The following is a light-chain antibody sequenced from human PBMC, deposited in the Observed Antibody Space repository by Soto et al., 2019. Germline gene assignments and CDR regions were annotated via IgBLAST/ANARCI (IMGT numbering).Light chain of an antibody. J-gene: IGKJ3*01. CDR2: AAS. V-gene: IGKV1-27*01. CDR1: QDIRNF. Sequence: DIQMTQSPTPLSASVGDRVTITCRASQDIRNFVAWYQQKPGKAPKLLIYAASTLQSGVPSRFSGSGSGTDFTLTINSLQPEHVATYSCPKYSSVPVFGPGTKVDIK. CDR3: PKYSSVPV.